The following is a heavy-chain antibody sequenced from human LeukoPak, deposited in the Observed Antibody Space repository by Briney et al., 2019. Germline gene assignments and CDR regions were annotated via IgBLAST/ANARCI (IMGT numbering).Heavy chain of an antibody. Sequence: GGSLRLSCAASGFTVSSNYMSWVRQAPGKGLEGVSVIYSGGSTYYADSVKGRFTISRDNAKNSLYLQMNSLRAEDTALYYCARDYDYGDYPGYWGQGTLVTVSS. CDR3: ARDYDYGDYPGY. J-gene: IGHJ4*02. CDR2: IYSGGST. D-gene: IGHD4-17*01. CDR1: GFTVSSNY. V-gene: IGHV3-53*01.